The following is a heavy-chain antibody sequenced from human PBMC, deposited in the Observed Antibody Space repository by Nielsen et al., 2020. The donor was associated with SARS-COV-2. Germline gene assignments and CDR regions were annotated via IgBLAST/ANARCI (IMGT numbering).Heavy chain of an antibody. CDR2: ISYDGSNK. J-gene: IGHJ6*02. V-gene: IGHV3-30*19. CDR1: GFTFSSYG. D-gene: IGHD6-6*01. Sequence: GESLKISCAASGFTFSSYGMHWVRQGPGKGLEWVAVISYDGSNKYYADSVKGRFTISRDNSKNTLYLQMNSLRAEDTAVYYCARIETSDYYYYGMDVWGQGTTVTVSS. CDR3: ARIETSDYYYYGMDV.